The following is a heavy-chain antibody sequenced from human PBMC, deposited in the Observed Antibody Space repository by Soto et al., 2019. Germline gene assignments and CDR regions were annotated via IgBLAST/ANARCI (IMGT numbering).Heavy chain of an antibody. CDR3: ARDYGRSMVRD. CDR1: GETIRSYY. Sequence: SETLSLTCTVSGETIRSYYWSWIRQPPGKGLEYIGYIYNSVSTIYNPSLKSRVTISGDTSKNQFSLKLSSVTAADTAVYYCARDYGRSMVRDWGQGTLVTVSS. CDR2: IYNSVST. V-gene: IGHV4-59*12. D-gene: IGHD3-10*01. J-gene: IGHJ4*02.